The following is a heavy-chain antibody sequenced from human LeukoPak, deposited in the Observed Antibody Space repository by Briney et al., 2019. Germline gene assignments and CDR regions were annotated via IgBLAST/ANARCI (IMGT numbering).Heavy chain of an antibody. D-gene: IGHD1-26*01. CDR3: AAVSGGYTLLDC. V-gene: IGHV1-24*01. CDR2: IDPDDGEA. Sequence: ASVKVACKVAGYTLTELSIHWVRQAAGKGRGWMGGIDPDDGEAIYSPKFRRSVTMTDDTSTDTAHLLLSRLSSEDAAVYFCAAVSGGYTLLDCWGQGTPVTVSS. CDR1: GYTLTELS. J-gene: IGHJ4*02.